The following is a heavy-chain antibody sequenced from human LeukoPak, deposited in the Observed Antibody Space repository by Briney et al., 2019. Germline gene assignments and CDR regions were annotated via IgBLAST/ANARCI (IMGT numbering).Heavy chain of an antibody. CDR1: GGSSSSYF. J-gene: IGHJ3*02. V-gene: IGHV4-59*01. CDR2: ISYSGST. Sequence: SETLSLTCTVSGGSSSSYFWSWIRQPPGKGLEWMGYISYSGSTNYNPSLKSRVTILMDTSKKQFSLKLSSVTAADTAVYYCARELIVGATMAFDMWGQGTRVTVSS. D-gene: IGHD1-26*01. CDR3: ARELIVGATMAFDM.